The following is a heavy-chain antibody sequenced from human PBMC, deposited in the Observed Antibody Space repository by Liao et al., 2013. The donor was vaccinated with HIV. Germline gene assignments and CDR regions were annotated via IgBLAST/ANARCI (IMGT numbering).Heavy chain of an antibody. Sequence: QVQLQESGPGLVKPSQTLSLTCTVSGGSISSGSYYWSWIRQPAGKGLEWIGRIYTSGSTNYNPSLKSRVTISVDTSKNQFSLKLSSVTAADTAVYYCARDQGGDFDYWGQGTLVTVSS. CDR1: GGSISSGSYY. CDR3: ARDQGGDFDY. D-gene: IGHD1-26*01. CDR2: IYTSGST. J-gene: IGHJ4*02. V-gene: IGHV4-61*02.